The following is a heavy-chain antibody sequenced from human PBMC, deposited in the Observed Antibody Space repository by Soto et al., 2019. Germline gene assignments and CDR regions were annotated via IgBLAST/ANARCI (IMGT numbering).Heavy chain of an antibody. CDR3: AANWYENWFDP. Sequence: EVQLLESGGGLVQPGGSLRLSCAASGFTFSNYAMSWVRQAPEQGLEWVSIISGSSSITYYADSVKGRFTISRDNSKNTLHLQMNSLRAEDTAVYYCAANWYENWFDPWGQGTRVTVSS. CDR2: ISGSSSIT. D-gene: IGHD1-1*01. CDR1: GFTFSNYA. V-gene: IGHV3-23*01. J-gene: IGHJ5*02.